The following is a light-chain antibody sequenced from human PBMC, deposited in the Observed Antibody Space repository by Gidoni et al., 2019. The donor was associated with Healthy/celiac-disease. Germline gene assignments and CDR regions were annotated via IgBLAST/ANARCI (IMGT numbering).Light chain of an antibody. CDR2: GAS. J-gene: IGKJ4*01. CDR1: QSVSSN. CDR3: QQYNNWHPLT. V-gene: IGKV3-15*01. Sequence: IVLTQSPATLSVSPGETATLSCRASQSVSSNFAWYQQKPGQAPRLLIYGASTRATGIPARFSGSGSGTEFTLTISSLQSEDFAVYYCQQYNNWHPLTFGGGTKVEIK.